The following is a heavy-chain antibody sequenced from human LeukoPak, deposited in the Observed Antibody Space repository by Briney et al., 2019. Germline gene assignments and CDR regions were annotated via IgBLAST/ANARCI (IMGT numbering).Heavy chain of an antibody. D-gene: IGHD6-13*01. J-gene: IGHJ5*02. V-gene: IGHV1-18*01. CDR1: GYTFTSCG. CDR3: ARSGKPQIAAAGTGGWFDP. CDR2: ISAYNGNT. Sequence: ASVKVSCKASGYTFTSCGISWVRQAPGQGLEWMGWISAYNGNTNYAQKLQGRVTMTTDTSTSTAYMELRSLRSDDTAVYYCARSGKPQIAAAGTGGWFDPWGQGTLVTVSS.